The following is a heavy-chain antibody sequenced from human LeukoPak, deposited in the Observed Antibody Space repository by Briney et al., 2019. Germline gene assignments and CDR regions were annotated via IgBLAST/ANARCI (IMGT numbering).Heavy chain of an antibody. CDR1: GYTFTDYY. CDR3: ATPRYSGSYGDAFDI. D-gene: IGHD1-26*01. J-gene: IGHJ3*02. V-gene: IGHV1-69-2*01. Sequence: ASVKVSCKVSGYTFTDYYMHWVQQAPGNGLEWMGLVDPEDGETIYAEKFQGRVTITADTSTDTAYMELSSLRSEDTAVYYCATPRYSGSYGDAFDIWGQGTMVTVSS. CDR2: VDPEDGET.